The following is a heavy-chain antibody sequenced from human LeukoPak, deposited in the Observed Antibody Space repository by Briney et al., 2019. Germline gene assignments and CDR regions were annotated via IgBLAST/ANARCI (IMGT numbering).Heavy chain of an antibody. CDR2: IKSKAHGGTT. D-gene: IGHD1-26*01. CDR3: TTSTLCSGRYQDDY. J-gene: IGHJ4*02. V-gene: IGHV3-15*01. Sequence: GGSLRLSCAASGFTFSIAWVSWLRQAPGKGLEWIGRIKSKAHGGTTDYAAPVKGRFTISRDDSKNTLYLQMNSLKTEDTAVYYCTTSTLCSGRYQDDYWGQGTLVTVSS. CDR1: GFTFSIAW.